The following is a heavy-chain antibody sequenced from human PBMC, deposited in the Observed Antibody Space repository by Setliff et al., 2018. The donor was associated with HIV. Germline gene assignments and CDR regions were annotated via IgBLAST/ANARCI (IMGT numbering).Heavy chain of an antibody. J-gene: IGHJ2*01. CDR3: AREGGQGYSGSGSFYHRNFDL. Sequence: PSETLSLTCAVYGGPLSGYYWSWVRQSPGRGLEWIGEINQSGDTNFNPSLKSRLIISVDTSKSQFPLKLTSVTAADTALYYCAREGGQGYSGSGSFYHRNFDLWGRGTLVTVSS. D-gene: IGHD3-10*01. CDR2: INQSGDT. V-gene: IGHV4-34*01. CDR1: GGPLSGYY.